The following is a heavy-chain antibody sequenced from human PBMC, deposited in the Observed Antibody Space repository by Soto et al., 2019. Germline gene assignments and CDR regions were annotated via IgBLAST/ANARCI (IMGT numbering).Heavy chain of an antibody. CDR1: GFSLSTSGMC. CDR3: ARIRRTGYCSGGSCYFSYYFYGMDV. D-gene: IGHD2-15*01. J-gene: IGHJ6*02. CDR2: IDWDDDK. Sequence: SGPTLVNPTQTLTLTCTFSGFSLSTSGMCVSWIRQPPGKALEWLALIDWDDDKYYSTSLKTRLTISKDTSKNQVVLTMTNMDPVDTATYYCARIRRTGYCSGGSCYFSYYFYGMDVWGQGTMVTVAS. V-gene: IGHV2-70*01.